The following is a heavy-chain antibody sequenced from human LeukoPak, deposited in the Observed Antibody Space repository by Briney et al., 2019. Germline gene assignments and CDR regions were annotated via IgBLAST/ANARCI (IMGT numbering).Heavy chain of an antibody. CDR3: ARGGRVPAARVWNWFDP. CDR1: GGSISSGDYY. J-gene: IGHJ5*02. V-gene: IGHV4-30-4*01. D-gene: IGHD2-2*01. CDR2: MYYSGST. Sequence: SETLSLTCTVSGGSISSGDYYWSWIRQPPGKGLEWIGYMYYSGSTYYNPSLKSRVTISVDTSKNQFSLKLSSVTAADTAVYYCARGGRVPAARVWNWFDPWGQGTLVTVSS.